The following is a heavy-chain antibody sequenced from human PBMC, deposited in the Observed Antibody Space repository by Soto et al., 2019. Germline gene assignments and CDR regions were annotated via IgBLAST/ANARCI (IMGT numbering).Heavy chain of an antibody. V-gene: IGHV3-30*18. CDR2: ISYDGSRK. CDR3: AKDLSWQALVEMATVLEY. J-gene: IGHJ4*02. CDR1: GFTFSSFG. D-gene: IGHD4-4*01. Sequence: QVQLVESGGGVVQPGRSLRLSCAASGFTFSSFGMHWVRQAPGKGLEWVAVISYDGSRKNYVNSVKGRFTISRDNSKNTLYLQMNSRRADDTAVYYCAKDLSWQALVEMATVLEYWGQGTLVTVSS.